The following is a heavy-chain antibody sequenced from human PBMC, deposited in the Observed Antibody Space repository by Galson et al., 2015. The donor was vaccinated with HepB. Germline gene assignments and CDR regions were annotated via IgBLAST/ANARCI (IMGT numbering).Heavy chain of an antibody. CDR1: GFTFSNAW. CDR2: IKSKTDGGTT. J-gene: IGHJ2*01. D-gene: IGHD3-16*01. V-gene: IGHV3-15*01. CDR3: TTDHPYGGPHPWYFDL. Sequence: SLRLSCAASGFTFSNAWMSWVRQAPGKGLEWVGRIKSKTDGGTTDYAAPVKGRFTISRDDSKNTLYLQMNSLKTEDTAVYYCTTDHPYGGPHPWYFDLWGRGTLVTVS.